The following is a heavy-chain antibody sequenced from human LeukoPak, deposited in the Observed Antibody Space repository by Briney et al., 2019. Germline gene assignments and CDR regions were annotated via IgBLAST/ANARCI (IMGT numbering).Heavy chain of an antibody. CDR1: GFTFSSYE. J-gene: IGHJ4*02. CDR2: ISSSGSTI. D-gene: IGHD3-22*01. CDR3: AKEGELYGLDSSGYFLDY. V-gene: IGHV3-48*03. Sequence: GGSLRLSCAASGFTFSSYEMNWVRQAPGKGLEWVSYISSSGSTIYYADSVKGRFTISRDNSKNTLYLRMNSLRAEDTAVYYCAKEGELYGLDSSGYFLDYWGQGTLVTVSS.